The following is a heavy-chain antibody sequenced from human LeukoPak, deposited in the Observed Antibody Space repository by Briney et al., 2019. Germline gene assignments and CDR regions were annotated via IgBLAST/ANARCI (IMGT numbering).Heavy chain of an antibody. Sequence: GGSLRLSCTVSGFTVSSNSMSWDRQAPGKGLEWVSFIYSDNTHYSDSVKGRFTISRDNAKNSLYLQMNSLRAEDTAVYYCTPPLDSGDYWGQGTLVTVSS. V-gene: IGHV3-53*01. D-gene: IGHD1-26*01. J-gene: IGHJ4*02. CDR3: TPPLDSGDY. CDR1: GFTVSSNS. CDR2: IYSDNT.